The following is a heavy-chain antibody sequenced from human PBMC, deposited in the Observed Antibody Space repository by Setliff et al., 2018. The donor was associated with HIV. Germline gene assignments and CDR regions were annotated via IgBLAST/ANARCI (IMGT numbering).Heavy chain of an antibody. Sequence: ASVKVSCKLSGYTLTQLSIHWVRQAPGRGLEWLGGSDSDEGEVLYAKKFQGRVTMTEDTSSDTAFMELSGLRSEDTAVYYCATSDWVSLPSQDAFDVWGLGTLGTVSS. CDR2: SDSDEGEV. CDR3: ATSDWVSLPSQDAFDV. CDR1: GYTLTQLS. V-gene: IGHV1-24*01. J-gene: IGHJ3*01. D-gene: IGHD3-9*01.